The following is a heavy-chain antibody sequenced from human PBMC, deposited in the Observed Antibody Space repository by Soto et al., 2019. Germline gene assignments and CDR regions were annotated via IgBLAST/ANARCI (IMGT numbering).Heavy chain of an antibody. CDR2: IYYSGST. CDR3: AGFLEWPNNWFDP. CDR1: GGSISSGDYY. V-gene: IGHV4-30-4*01. J-gene: IGHJ5*02. D-gene: IGHD3-3*01. Sequence: SETLSLTCTVSGGSISSGDYYWSWIRQPPGKGLEWIGYIYYSGSTYYNPSLKIRVTISVDTSKNQFSLKLSSVTAADTAVYYCAGFLEWPNNWFDPWGQGTLVTVSS.